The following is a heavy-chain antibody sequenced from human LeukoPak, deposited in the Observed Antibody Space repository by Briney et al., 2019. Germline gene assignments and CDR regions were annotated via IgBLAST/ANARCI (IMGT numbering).Heavy chain of an antibody. V-gene: IGHV4-4*09. Sequence: SETLSLTCTVPGSSISSYYWSWIRQPPGKGLEWIGYIYTSGSTNYNPSLKSRVTISVDASKNQFSLKLSSVTAADTAVYYCARGNRVAGTFLYWFDPWGQGTLVTVSS. D-gene: IGHD6-19*01. CDR1: GSSISSYY. CDR2: IYTSGST. CDR3: ARGNRVAGTFLYWFDP. J-gene: IGHJ5*02.